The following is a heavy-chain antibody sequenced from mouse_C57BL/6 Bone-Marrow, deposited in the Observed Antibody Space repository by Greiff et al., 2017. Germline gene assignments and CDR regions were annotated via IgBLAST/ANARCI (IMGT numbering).Heavy chain of an antibody. J-gene: IGHJ4*01. V-gene: IGHV1-82*01. CDR2: IYPGDGDT. CDR3: ARWGGYAMDY. CDR1: GYAFSSSW. Sequence: QVQLQQSGPELVKPGASVKISCKASGYAFSSSWMNWVKQRPGKGLEWIGRIYPGDGDTKYNGKFKGKATLTADKYSSTAYMQLSSLTSEDSAVYFCARWGGYAMDYWGQGTSVTVSS.